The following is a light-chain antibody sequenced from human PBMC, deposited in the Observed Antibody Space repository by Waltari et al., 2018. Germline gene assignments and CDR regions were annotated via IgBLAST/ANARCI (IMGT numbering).Light chain of an antibody. V-gene: IGLV1-40*01. CDR2: ANS. Sequence: QSVLTQPPSVSGAPGQRVTISCTGSSSNIGAGYDVHWYQQLPGTAPKLLVYANSNRSSGVPDRFSASKSGTSASLAITGLQAEDEADYYCQSYDSSLSGSVFGGGTRLTVL. J-gene: IGLJ3*02. CDR3: QSYDSSLSGSV. CDR1: SSNIGAGYD.